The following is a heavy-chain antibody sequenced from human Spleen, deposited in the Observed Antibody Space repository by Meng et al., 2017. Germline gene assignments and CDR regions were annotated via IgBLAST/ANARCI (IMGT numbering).Heavy chain of an antibody. CDR2: ISQGSGRT. CDR3: VRNEGYSFGA. D-gene: IGHD2-21*01. CDR1: GDSISSRDW. Sequence: QWQLQGAGPGLVKPSGTLSLTCAVSGDSISSRDWWSWVRQPPGKGLEWIGEISQGSGRTNYNPSLKSRVTISLDKSKNQFSLNVNSVTAADTAVYYCVRNEGYSFGAWGQGTLVTVSS. J-gene: IGHJ5*02. V-gene: IGHV4-4*02.